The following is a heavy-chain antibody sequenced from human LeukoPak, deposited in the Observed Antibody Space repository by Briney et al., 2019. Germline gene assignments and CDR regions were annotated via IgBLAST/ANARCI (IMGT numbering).Heavy chain of an antibody. CDR3: AKDDRGDYSSSPVPYYNYYMNV. Sequence: GGSLRLSCAASGFTFSYYSMNWVRQAPGRGREWVSCISSSSSLIFYSDSVRGRFTIFIDNAKNLLALHMRSLRVEDTAVYYCAKDDRGDYSSSPVPYYNYYMNVWGKGTTVTVSS. CDR2: ISSSSSLI. V-gene: IGHV3-21*06. D-gene: IGHD6-13*01. J-gene: IGHJ6*03. CDR1: GFTFSYYS.